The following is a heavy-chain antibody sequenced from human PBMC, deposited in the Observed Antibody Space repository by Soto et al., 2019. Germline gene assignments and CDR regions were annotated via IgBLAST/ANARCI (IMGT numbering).Heavy chain of an antibody. CDR2: VFYNGNT. CDR1: GGSIRSSSYY. D-gene: IGHD4-17*01. CDR3: ARASEDYGDYPINYFDY. V-gene: IGHV4-39*07. J-gene: IGHJ4*02. Sequence: PSETLSLTCTVSGGSIRSSSYYWVWIRQPPGKGLEWIGSVFYNGNTYYNPSPKSRVTISVDTSKNQFSLKLSSVTAADTAVYYCARASEDYGDYPINYFDYWGQGTLVTVSS.